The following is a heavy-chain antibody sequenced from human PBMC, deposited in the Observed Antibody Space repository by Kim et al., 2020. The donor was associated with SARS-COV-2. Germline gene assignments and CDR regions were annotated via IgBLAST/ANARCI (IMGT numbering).Heavy chain of an antibody. CDR2: ISYDGSNK. J-gene: IGHJ4*02. Sequence: GGSLRLSCAASGFTFSSYGMHWVRQAPGKGLEWVAVISYDGSNKYYADSVKGRFTISRDNSKNTLYLQMNSLRAEDTAVYYCAKDLAPDATKTFSAFDYWGQGTLVTVSS. CDR3: AKDLAPDATKTFSAFDY. D-gene: IGHD2-15*01. CDR1: GFTFSSYG. V-gene: IGHV3-30*18.